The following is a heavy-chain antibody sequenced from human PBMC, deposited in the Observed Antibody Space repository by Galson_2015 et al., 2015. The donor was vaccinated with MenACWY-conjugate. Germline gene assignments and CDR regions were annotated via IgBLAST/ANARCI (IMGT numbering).Heavy chain of an antibody. V-gene: IGHV6-1*01. CDR1: GDSVSSNSAA. D-gene: IGHD2-2*03. J-gene: IGHJ5*02. CDR3: ARDLDIVVVPAAIGNWFDP. CDR2: TYYRSKWYN. Sequence: CAISGDSVSSNSAAWNWIRQSPSRGLEWLGRTYYRSKWYNDYAVSVKSRITINPDTSKNQFSLQLNSVTPEDTAVYYCARDLDIVVVPAAIGNWFDPWGQGTLVTVSS.